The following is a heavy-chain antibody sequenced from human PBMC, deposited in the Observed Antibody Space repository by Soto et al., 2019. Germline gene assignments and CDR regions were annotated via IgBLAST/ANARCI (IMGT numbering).Heavy chain of an antibody. V-gene: IGHV1-8*01. Sequence: QVQLVQSGAEVKKPGASVKVSCKASGHTFTNYEINWVRQATGQGLEWMGWMSPNSGNTGYAQRFQGRVTLTRNTSISTAYMELSRLRSEDTAVYYCAITARGAALLPDYWGQGTLVTVSS. CDR2: MSPNSGNT. J-gene: IGHJ4*02. CDR3: AITARGAALLPDY. CDR1: GHTFTNYE. D-gene: IGHD3-10*01.